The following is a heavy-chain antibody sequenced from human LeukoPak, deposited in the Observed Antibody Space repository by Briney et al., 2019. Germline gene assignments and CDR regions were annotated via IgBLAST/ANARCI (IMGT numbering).Heavy chain of an antibody. Sequence: ASVKVSCKVSGYTLTELSMHWVRQAPGKGLEWMGGFDPEDGETIYAQKFQGRVTMTEDPSTDTAYMELSSLRSEDTAVYYCATRYDYGDYFDYWGQGTLVTVSS. CDR2: FDPEDGET. CDR3: ATRYDYGDYFDY. CDR1: GYTLTELS. J-gene: IGHJ4*02. V-gene: IGHV1-24*01. D-gene: IGHD4-17*01.